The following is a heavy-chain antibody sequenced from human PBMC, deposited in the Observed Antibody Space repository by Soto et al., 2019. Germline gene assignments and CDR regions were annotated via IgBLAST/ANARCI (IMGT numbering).Heavy chain of an antibody. Sequence: SETLSLTCAVYGGSFSGYYWSWIRQPPGKGLEWIGEINRSGSTNYNPSLKSRVTISVDTSKNQFSLKLSSVTAADTAVYYCARSVGIAARPVDYWGQGTLVTVSS. CDR2: INRSGST. D-gene: IGHD6-6*01. CDR3: ARSVGIAARPVDY. V-gene: IGHV4-34*01. J-gene: IGHJ4*02. CDR1: GGSFSGYY.